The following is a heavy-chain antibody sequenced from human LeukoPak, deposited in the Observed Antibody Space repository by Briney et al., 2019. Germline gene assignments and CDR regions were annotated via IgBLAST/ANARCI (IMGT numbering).Heavy chain of an antibody. CDR3: ARGYYYGSGSYYLDY. D-gene: IGHD3-10*01. CDR2: INPNSGGT. Sequence: ASMKVSCKASGYTFTGYYMHWVRQAPGQGLEWMGWINPNSGGTNYAQKFQGRVTMTRDTSISTAYMELSRLRSDDTAVYYCARGYYYGSGSYYLDYWGQGTLVTVSS. V-gene: IGHV1-2*02. J-gene: IGHJ4*02. CDR1: GYTFTGYY.